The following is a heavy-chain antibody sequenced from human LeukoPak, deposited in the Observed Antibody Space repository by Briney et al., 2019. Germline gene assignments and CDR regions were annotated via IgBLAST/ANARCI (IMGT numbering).Heavy chain of an antibody. CDR1: GFTFSTYA. D-gene: IGHD6-13*01. J-gene: IGHJ4*02. Sequence: GGSLRLSCAASGFTFSTYAMRWVRQAPGKGLEWVSAISGSGGYTYYADSVKGRFTISRDNSKNTLNLQMNSLRAEDTAVYYCAKDTSGSRLVAGGTWGQGTLVTVSS. V-gene: IGHV3-23*01. CDR3: AKDTSGSRLVAGGT. CDR2: ISGSGGYT.